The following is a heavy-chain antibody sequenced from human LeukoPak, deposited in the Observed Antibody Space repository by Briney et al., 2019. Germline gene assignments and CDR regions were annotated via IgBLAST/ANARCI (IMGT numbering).Heavy chain of an antibody. CDR1: GFTFSSYV. D-gene: IGHD3-22*01. CDR2: IRYDGSNK. J-gene: IGHJ4*02. V-gene: IGHV3-30*02. Sequence: GGSLRLSCAASGFTFSSYVMHWVRQAPGKGLEWVAFIRYDGSNKYYSDSVKGRFTISRDNSKNTLYLQMNSLRPEDTAVYYCAKDSDGSGYYFDYWGQGTLVTVSS. CDR3: AKDSDGSGYYFDY.